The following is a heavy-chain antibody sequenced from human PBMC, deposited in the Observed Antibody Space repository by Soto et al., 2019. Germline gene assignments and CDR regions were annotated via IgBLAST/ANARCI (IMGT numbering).Heavy chain of an antibody. CDR1: GFTFSDYY. J-gene: IGHJ3*02. D-gene: IGHD1-1*01. CDR2: ISSSSSYT. Sequence: QVQLVESGGGLVKPGVSLRLSCAASGFTFSDYYMSWIRQAPGKGLAWVSYISSSSSYTNYADSVKGRFTISRDNAKNSLYLQMNSLRAEDTAVYYCARDTPTYNWNDFPDAFDIWGQGTMVTVSS. V-gene: IGHV3-11*06. CDR3: ARDTPTYNWNDFPDAFDI.